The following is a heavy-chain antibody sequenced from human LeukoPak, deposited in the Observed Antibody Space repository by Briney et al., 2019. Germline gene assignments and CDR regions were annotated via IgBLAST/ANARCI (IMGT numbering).Heavy chain of an antibody. CDR1: GDSISSEGYS. CDR3: ARNSYSYGPNFDY. CDR2: IAHNGNT. J-gene: IGHJ4*02. D-gene: IGHD3-16*02. V-gene: IGHV4-30-2*01. Sequence: PSETLSLTCTVSGDSISSEGYSWSWIRQPPGKGLEWIGYIAHNGNTHYSVPLNSRLSISWDTSKNQFLLRLNSVTAADTAVYYCARNSYSYGPNFDYWGQGALVTVSP.